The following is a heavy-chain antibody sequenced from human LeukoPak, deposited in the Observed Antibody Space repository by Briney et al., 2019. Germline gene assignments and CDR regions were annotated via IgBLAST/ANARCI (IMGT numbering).Heavy chain of an antibody. CDR2: IYYSGGT. D-gene: IGHD1-1*01. Sequence: SETLSLTCTVSGGSISSNGYYWAWFRQPPGKGLEWIGSIYYSGGTYYNPSLMSRVTISIDTSKNQFSLKLRSVTAADTAVYYCARDGNALWGQGTLVTVSS. CDR1: GGSISSNGYY. V-gene: IGHV4-39*07. J-gene: IGHJ4*02. CDR3: ARDGNAL.